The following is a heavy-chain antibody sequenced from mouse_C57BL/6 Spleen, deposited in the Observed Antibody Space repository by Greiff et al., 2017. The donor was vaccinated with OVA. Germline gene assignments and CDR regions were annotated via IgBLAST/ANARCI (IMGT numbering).Heavy chain of an antibody. CDR2: ISSGGDYI. D-gene: IGHD2-4*01. J-gene: IGHJ1*03. V-gene: IGHV5-9-1*02. CDR3: TRAYDYDGWYFDV. CDR1: GFTFSSYA. Sequence: EVQVVESGEGLVKPGGSLKLSCAASGFTFSSYAMSWVRQTPEKRLEWVAYISSGGDYIYYADTVKGRFTISRDNARNTLYLQMSSLKSEDTAMYYCTRAYDYDGWYFDVWGTGTTVTVSS.